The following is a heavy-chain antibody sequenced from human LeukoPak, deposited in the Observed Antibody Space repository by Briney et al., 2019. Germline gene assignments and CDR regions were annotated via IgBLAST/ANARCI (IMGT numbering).Heavy chain of an antibody. Sequence: PGGSLRLSCAASGFTFSSYWMSWVRQAPGKGLEWVANIKQDGSEKYYVDSVKGRFTISRDNAKNSLYLQMNSLRAEDTAVYYCARNPRVGYCSSTSCGQGRGPNYYCMDVWGKGTTVTVSS. CDR1: GFTFSSYW. V-gene: IGHV3-7*01. CDR2: IKQDGSEK. D-gene: IGHD2-2*01. CDR3: ARNPRVGYCSSTSCGQGRGPNYYCMDV. J-gene: IGHJ6*03.